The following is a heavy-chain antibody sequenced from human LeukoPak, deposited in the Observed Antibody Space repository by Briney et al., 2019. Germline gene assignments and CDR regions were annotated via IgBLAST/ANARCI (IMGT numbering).Heavy chain of an antibody. Sequence: SGPTLVNPTQTLTLTCTFSGFSLSTHGMCVSWIRQPPGKALEWLALIDWVDDKYYSTSLKTRLTISKGTSKNQVVLTMTNMDPVDTATYYCARMKRDGYNYEYYYYGMDVWGQGTTVTVSS. CDR2: IDWVDDK. CDR3: ARMKRDGYNYEYYYYGMDV. J-gene: IGHJ6*02. CDR1: GFSLSTHGMC. V-gene: IGHV2-70*01. D-gene: IGHD5-24*01.